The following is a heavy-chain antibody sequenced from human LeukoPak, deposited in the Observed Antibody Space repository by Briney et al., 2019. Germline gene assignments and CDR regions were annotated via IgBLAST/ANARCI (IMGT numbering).Heavy chain of an antibody. CDR2: IYYSGST. CDR3: ARHSLAAADNYFDY. D-gene: IGHD6-13*01. J-gene: IGHJ4*02. Sequence: PSETLSLTCTVSGGSISSSSYYWGWIRQPPGKGLEWIGSIYYSGSTYYNPSLKSRVTISVDTSKNQFSLKLSSVTAADTAVYYCARHSLAAADNYFDYWGQGSLVTVSS. CDR1: GGSISSSSYY. V-gene: IGHV4-39*01.